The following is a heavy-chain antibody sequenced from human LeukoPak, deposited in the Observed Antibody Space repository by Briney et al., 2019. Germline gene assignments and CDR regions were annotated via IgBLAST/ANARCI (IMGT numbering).Heavy chain of an antibody. Sequence: GGSLRLSCAASGFTFSDYYMSWIRQAPGKGLEWVSYISSGGSTIYYADSVKGRFTISRDNAKNSLYLQMNSLRAEDTAVYYCARDRLRSRYDILTGYYYWGQGTLVTVSS. D-gene: IGHD3-9*01. V-gene: IGHV3-11*01. CDR2: ISSGGSTI. CDR1: GFTFSDYY. J-gene: IGHJ4*02. CDR3: ARDRLRSRYDILTGYYY.